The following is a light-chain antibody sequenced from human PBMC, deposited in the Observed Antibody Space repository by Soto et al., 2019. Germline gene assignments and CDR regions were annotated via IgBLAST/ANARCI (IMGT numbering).Light chain of an antibody. V-gene: IGKV3-20*01. J-gene: IGKJ1*01. Sequence: EIVLTQSPGTLSLSPGERATLSCRASQSVSSSYLAWSQQKPGQAPRLLIYAASNRATGIPDRFSGSGSGTDFTLTISRLEPEDFAVYYCQQYDSSLWTFGPGTKVEIK. CDR3: QQYDSSLWT. CDR1: QSVSSSY. CDR2: AAS.